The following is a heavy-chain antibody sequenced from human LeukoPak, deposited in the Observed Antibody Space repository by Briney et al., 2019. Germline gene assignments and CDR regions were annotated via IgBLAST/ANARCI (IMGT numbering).Heavy chain of an antibody. V-gene: IGHV1-69*13. D-gene: IGHD5-18*01. CDR1: GGTFSSYA. CDR2: IIPIFGTA. Sequence: GASVKVSCKASGGTFSSYAISWVRQAPGQELEWMGGIIPIFGTANYAQKFQGRVTITADESTSTAYMELSSLRSEDTAVYYCASNAGYSYGYGNDYWGQGTLVTVSS. J-gene: IGHJ4*02. CDR3: ASNAGYSYGYGNDY.